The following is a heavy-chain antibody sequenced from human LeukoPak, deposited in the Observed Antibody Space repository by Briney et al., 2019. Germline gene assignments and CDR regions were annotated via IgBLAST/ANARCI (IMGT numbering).Heavy chain of an antibody. V-gene: IGHV3-53*01. D-gene: IGHD4-23*01. CDR2: IYIGGST. CDR3: ARARYGGNFFDY. CDR1: GFTVRSNY. J-gene: IGHJ4*02. Sequence: PGGALRLSCAPSGFTVRSNYMSWVREGPGKGLERVSVIYIGGSTYYADSVKGRFTISRASGKNSLYLQMNSLSAEDTAVYYCARARYGGNFFDYWGQGTLVNVSS.